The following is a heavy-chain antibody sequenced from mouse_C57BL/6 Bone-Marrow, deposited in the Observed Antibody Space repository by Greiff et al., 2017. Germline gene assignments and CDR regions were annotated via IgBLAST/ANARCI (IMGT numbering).Heavy chain of an antibody. CDR3: ARDHDYDVDYFEY. CDR1: GYTFTSYW. Sequence: VQLQQSGAELAKPGASVKLSCKASGYTFTSYWMHWVKQRPGQGLEWIGYINPSSGYTKYTQKFKDKATLTADKASSTAYMQLSSLTYEDSAVYYGARDHDYDVDYFEYWGQGTTLTVSS. V-gene: IGHV1-7*01. D-gene: IGHD2-4*01. J-gene: IGHJ2*01. CDR2: INPSSGYT.